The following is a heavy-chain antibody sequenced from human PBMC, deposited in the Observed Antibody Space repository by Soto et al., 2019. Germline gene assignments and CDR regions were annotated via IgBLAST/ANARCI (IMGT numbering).Heavy chain of an antibody. CDR3: ARGGGVYHFDY. Sequence: PSETLSLTCTVSNCSISTNGHYWTWIRQRPGKGLEWIAYIYYTGNSYYNPSLKSRLTISIDTSKNQFSLKLSSVTAADTAVYYCARGGGVYHFDYWGQGTLVTVSS. V-gene: IGHV4-31*03. CDR1: NCSISTNGHY. J-gene: IGHJ4*02. D-gene: IGHD2-8*02. CDR2: IYYTGNS.